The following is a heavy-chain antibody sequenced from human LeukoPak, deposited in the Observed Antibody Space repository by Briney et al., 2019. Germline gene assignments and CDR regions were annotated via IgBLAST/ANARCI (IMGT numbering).Heavy chain of an antibody. CDR3: ASRRPGVGNAFDI. J-gene: IGHJ3*02. Sequence: GASVKVSCKASGYSFTSYYIHWVRQAPGQGLEWMGIINPSGGGTTYAQKFQGRVTMTRDTSTSTVYMELSSLRSEDTAVYYCASRRPGVGNAFDIWGQGTMVTVSS. CDR1: GYSFTSYY. D-gene: IGHD3-10*01. CDR2: INPSGGGT. V-gene: IGHV1-46*01.